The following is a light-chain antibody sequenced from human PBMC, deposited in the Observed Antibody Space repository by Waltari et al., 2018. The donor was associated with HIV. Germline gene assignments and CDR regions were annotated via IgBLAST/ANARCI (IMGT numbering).Light chain of an antibody. J-gene: IGKJ2*01. CDR3: QQYNKWLS. CDR2: NTS. V-gene: IGKV3-15*01. Sequence: EIVMTQSPATLSVSPGERATFSCRASQNVNRNLAWYQQKPGQAPRLLVYNTSTRASGIPARFGGSGSATEFTLTINTLQSEDFAVYYCQQYNKWLSFGQGTNLEIK. CDR1: QNVNRN.